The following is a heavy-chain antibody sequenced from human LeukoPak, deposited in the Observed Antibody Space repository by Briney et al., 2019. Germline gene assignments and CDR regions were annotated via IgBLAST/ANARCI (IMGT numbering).Heavy chain of an antibody. CDR2: IIPIFGTA. CDR1: GGTFSSYA. Sequence: ASVKVSCKASGGTFSSYAISWVRQAPGQGLEWMGGIIPIFGTANYAQKFQGRVTITADESTSTAYMELSSLRSEDTAVYYCARVLAATGWFGPWGQGTLVTVSS. CDR3: ARVLAATGWFGP. J-gene: IGHJ5*02. D-gene: IGHD2-15*01. V-gene: IGHV1-69*01.